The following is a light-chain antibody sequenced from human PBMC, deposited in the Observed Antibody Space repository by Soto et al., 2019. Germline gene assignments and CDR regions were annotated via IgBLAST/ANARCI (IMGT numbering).Light chain of an antibody. J-gene: IGKJ1*01. CDR2: GAS. CDR3: LQDSGYSWT. V-gene: IGKV1-6*01. CDR1: QDVRHH. Sequence: AIQMTQSPSSLSASVGDRVTISCRASQDVRHHRGWYQQTPGKAPKLLIYGASSLHSGVPSRFSGSGYGTDFTLTISSLQPEDSATYFCLQDSGYSWTFGQGTKVEVK.